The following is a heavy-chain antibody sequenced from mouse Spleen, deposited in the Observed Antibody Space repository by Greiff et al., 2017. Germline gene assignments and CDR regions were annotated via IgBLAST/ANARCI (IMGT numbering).Heavy chain of an antibody. V-gene: IGHV5-9-2*01. CDR1: GFTFSSYG. CDR2: ISGGGSYT. Sequence: EVMLVESGGGLVKPGGSLKLSCAASGFTFSSYGMSWVRQTPEKRLEWVATISGGGSYTYYPDSVKGRFTISRDNAKNNLYLQMSSLRSEDTALYYCARQYLLLRYYYAMDYWGQGTSVTVSS. D-gene: IGHD1-1*01. J-gene: IGHJ4*01. CDR3: ARQYLLLRYYYAMDY.